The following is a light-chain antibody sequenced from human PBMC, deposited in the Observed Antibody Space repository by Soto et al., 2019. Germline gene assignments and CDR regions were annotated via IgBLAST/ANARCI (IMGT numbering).Light chain of an antibody. V-gene: IGKV3-20*01. CDR1: QSFDSH. CDR3: QQYGSSPPLT. CDR2: GAS. J-gene: IGKJ5*01. Sequence: EIVLTQSPATLSLSPVERATLYCSASQSFDSHLAWHQQKPGQAPRLVIYGASTRGAGIPDRFSGGGSGTDFTLTINRLEPQDFAVYFGQQYGSSPPLTFGQGTRLEIK.